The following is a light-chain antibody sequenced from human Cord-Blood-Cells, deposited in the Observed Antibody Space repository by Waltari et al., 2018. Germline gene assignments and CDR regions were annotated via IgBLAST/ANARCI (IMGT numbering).Light chain of an antibody. J-gene: IGLJ3*02. V-gene: IGLV3-19*01. CDR2: GKN. Sequence: SSELTQDPAVVVALVQTVSITCQGDSLRSYYASWYQKKPGQAPVLVIYGKNNRHSGIPDRFSGSSSGNTASLTITGAQAEDEADYYCNSRDSSGNHLVFGGGTKLTVL. CDR3: NSRDSSGNHLV. CDR1: SLRSYY.